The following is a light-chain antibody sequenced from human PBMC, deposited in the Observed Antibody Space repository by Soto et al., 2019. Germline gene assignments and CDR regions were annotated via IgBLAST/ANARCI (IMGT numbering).Light chain of an antibody. V-gene: IGKV3-15*01. CDR2: SAS. CDR3: KQGHNWPLT. Sequence: ETVMTQSPATLSVSPGERATLSCRASQSIHTVLAWYQQKPGQPTRLLIYSASTRATGVPARFTGSGSGSEFTLTISGLQSEDFAVYYCKQGHNWPLTFGQGTRLEI. J-gene: IGKJ2*01. CDR1: QSIHTV.